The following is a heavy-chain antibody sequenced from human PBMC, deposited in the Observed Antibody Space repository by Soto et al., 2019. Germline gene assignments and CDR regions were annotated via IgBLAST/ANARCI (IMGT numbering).Heavy chain of an antibody. CDR3: AKREGYGVVDY. D-gene: IGHD5-12*01. CDR1: GFTFRIYA. V-gene: IGHV3-23*01. Sequence: EVQLLESGGGLVQPGGSLRLSCAASGFTFRIYAMSWVRQAPGKGLEWVSSISGSGDSTYYADSVKGRFTISRDNSKNTLYLHINSLRAEDTALYYCAKREGYGVVDYWGQGTLVTVSS. J-gene: IGHJ4*02. CDR2: ISGSGDST.